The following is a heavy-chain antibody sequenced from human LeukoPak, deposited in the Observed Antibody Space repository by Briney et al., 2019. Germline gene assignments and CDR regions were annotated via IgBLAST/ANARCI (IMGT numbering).Heavy chain of an antibody. J-gene: IGHJ4*02. D-gene: IGHD4-17*01. V-gene: IGHV3-66*01. CDR3: VRAVTLDY. CDR1: GFTVRINY. CDR2: IYSDGRT. Sequence: GGSQRLSCAASGFTVRINYMTWVRQAPGKGLEWVSLIYSDGRTHYADSVKGRFTISRDNAKKSVYLQMNSLRVEDTAVYYCVRAVTLDYWGQGTLVTVSS.